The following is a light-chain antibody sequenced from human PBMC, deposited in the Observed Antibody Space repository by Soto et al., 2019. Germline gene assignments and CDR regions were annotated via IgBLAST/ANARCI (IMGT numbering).Light chain of an antibody. CDR1: QSVSSNY. V-gene: IGKV3-20*01. Sequence: EIVLTQSPGTLSSSPGERATLSCRASQSVSSNYLAWYQQKPGQAPRLLIYGASSRVSGIPDRFSGSWSGTEFTLTISRLEPEDFAVYYCQQFGSSLSLTFGGGTRVDIK. CDR3: QQFGSSLSLT. J-gene: IGKJ4*01. CDR2: GAS.